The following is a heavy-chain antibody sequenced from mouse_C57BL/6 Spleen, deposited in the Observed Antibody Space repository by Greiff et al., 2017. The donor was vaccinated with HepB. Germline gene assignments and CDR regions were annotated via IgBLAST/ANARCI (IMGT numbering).Heavy chain of an antibody. V-gene: IGHV1-7*01. D-gene: IGHD2-3*01. CDR2: INPSSGYT. Sequence: QVQLQQSGAELAKPGASVKLSCKASGYSFTSYWMHWVKQRPGQGLEWIGYINPSSGYTKYNQKFKDKATLTADKSASTDYMQLSSLTYEDSAVYYCLSGYYGDYWGQGTTLTVSS. CDR1: GYSFTSYW. CDR3: LSGYYGDY. J-gene: IGHJ2*01.